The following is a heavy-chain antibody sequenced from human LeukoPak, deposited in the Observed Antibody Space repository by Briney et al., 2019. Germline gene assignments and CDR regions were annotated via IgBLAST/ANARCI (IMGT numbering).Heavy chain of an antibody. CDR3: ARGGYDSGSYYKGPLYYFDY. V-gene: IGHV3-53*01. J-gene: IGHJ4*02. CDR2: IYSGGAT. CDR1: GFTFSSYE. D-gene: IGHD3-10*01. Sequence: GGSLRLSCAASGFTFSSYEMNWVRQAPGKGLEWVSVIYSGGATYYTDSVKGRFTISRDNSKNTLYLQMNSLRAGDTAVYYCARGGYDSGSYYKGPLYYFDYWGQGTLVTVSS.